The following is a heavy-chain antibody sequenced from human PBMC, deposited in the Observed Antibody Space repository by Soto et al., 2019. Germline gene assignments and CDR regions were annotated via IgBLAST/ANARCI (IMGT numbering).Heavy chain of an antibody. CDR1: GGTFSSYA. D-gene: IGHD5-12*01. CDR2: IIPIFGTA. CDR3: AREGYSGYDWAFDY. Sequence: QAKLVQSGAEVKKPGSSVKVSCKASGGTFSSYAISWVRQAPGQGLEWMGGIIPIFGTANYAQKFQGRVTITADESTSTAYMELSSLRSEDTAVYFCAREGYSGYDWAFDYWGQGTLVTVSS. J-gene: IGHJ4*02. V-gene: IGHV1-69*01.